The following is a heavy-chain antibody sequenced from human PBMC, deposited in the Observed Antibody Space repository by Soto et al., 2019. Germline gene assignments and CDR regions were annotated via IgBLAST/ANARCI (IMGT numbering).Heavy chain of an antibody. V-gene: IGHV4-31*03. CDR1: GGSISSGGYY. Sequence: QVQLQESGPGLVKPSQTLSLTCTVSGGSISSGGYYWSWIRQHPGKGLEWIGYIYYSGNTYYNPYLKGRVTISEDTSKNQFSLKLSSVTAADTAVYYCARATYYYDSSGYSDRVLDYWGQGTLVTVSS. D-gene: IGHD3-22*01. CDR2: IYYSGNT. CDR3: ARATYYYDSSGYSDRVLDY. J-gene: IGHJ4*02.